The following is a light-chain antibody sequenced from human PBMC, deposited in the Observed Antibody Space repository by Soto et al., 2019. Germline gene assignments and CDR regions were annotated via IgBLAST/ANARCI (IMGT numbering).Light chain of an antibody. CDR3: QQGNSFPLT. V-gene: IGKV1-12*01. CDR2: TAS. CDR1: QDISTW. J-gene: IGKJ4*01. Sequence: IQMTHSPSSVSASVGDRVTITCRASQDISTWLAWFQQKPGEAPRLLIYTASSLHSGVPSRFSGSGSGTDFTLTISSLQPEDFATYYCQQGNSFPLTFGGGTKVEIK.